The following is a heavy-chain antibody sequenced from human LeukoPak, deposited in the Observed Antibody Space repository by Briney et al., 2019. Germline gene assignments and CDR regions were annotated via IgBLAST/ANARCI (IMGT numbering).Heavy chain of an antibody. CDR2: IRHDESET. D-gene: IGHD2/OR15-2a*01. CDR1: GFTFSDFW. V-gene: IGHV3-7*02. J-gene: IGHJ2*01. Sequence: GGSLRLSCVASGFTFSDFWMSWVRQAPGKGLEWVANIRHDESETYYRHSVKGRFTISRDNAKNLLYLQMNSLRADDSAVYYCATEYCTDKGNFDLWGRGTLVTVSS. CDR3: ATEYCTDKGNFDL.